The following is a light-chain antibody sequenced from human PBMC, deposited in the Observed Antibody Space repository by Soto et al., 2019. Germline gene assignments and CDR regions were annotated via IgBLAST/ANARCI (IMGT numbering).Light chain of an antibody. V-gene: IGLV2-23*01. CDR2: ECS. CDR3: CSYAGSSTVV. J-gene: IGLJ2*01. Sequence: QSALTQPASVSGSPGQSITISCTGTSSDVGSYNLVSWYQQHPGKAPKLMIYECSKRPSGVSNSFSGYKSNNAASLTISGHQAEDEAYYYCCSYAGSSTVVFGGGTKLTVL. CDR1: SSDVGSYNL.